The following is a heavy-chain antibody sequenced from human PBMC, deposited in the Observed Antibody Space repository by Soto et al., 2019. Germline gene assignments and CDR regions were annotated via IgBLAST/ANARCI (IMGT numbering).Heavy chain of an antibody. V-gene: IGHV4-34*01. CDR3: ARGGVRGVSDY. CDR2: INHSGST. D-gene: IGHD3-10*01. Sequence: QVQLQQWGAGLLKPSETLSLTCAVYGGSFSGYYWSWIRQPPGKGLEWIGEINHSGSTNYNPSLKSRVTISVVTSKNQFSLKLSSVTAADTAVYYCARGGVRGVSDYWGQGTLVTVSS. J-gene: IGHJ4*02. CDR1: GGSFSGYY.